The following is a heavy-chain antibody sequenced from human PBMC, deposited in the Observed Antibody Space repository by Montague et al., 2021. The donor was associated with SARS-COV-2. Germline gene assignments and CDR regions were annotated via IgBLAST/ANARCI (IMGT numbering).Heavy chain of an antibody. V-gene: IGHV4-61*09. CDR3: VRDRPESWRISPGLAGLFATVVHSASGMDV. CDR2: IQTSGTS. CDR1: GDSMTSGSYF. J-gene: IGHJ6*02. Sequence: TLSLTCSVSGDSMTSGSYFWTWIRQPAGKGLEWIGHIQTSGTSNYNPSLRSRITMSIDTSRNQFSLEMRSVTAADTAVYFCVRDRPESWRISPGLAGLFATVVHSASGMDVWGQGTTVTVS. D-gene: IGHD3-10*02.